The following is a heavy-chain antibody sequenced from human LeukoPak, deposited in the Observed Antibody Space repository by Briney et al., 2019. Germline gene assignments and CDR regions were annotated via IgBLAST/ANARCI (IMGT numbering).Heavy chain of an antibody. CDR2: IYSSGST. J-gene: IGHJ4*02. CDR3: ARDAKGARSFGY. D-gene: IGHD4/OR15-4a*01. CDR1: GDSIISYY. V-gene: IGHV4-4*07. Sequence: SETLSLTCTVSGDSIISYYWSWIRQPAGKGLEWIGRIYSSGSTNYNPSLKSRVTMSVDTSKTQFSLKLSSVTAADTAVYYCARDAKGARSFGYWGQGTLVTVSS.